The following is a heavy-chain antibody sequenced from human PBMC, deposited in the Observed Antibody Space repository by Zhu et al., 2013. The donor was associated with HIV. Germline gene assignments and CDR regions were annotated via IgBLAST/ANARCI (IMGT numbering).Heavy chain of an antibody. Sequence: QVQVVQSGAEEKRPGASVKVSCKASGYTLTNALVHWVRQAPGQGLEWMGKIDPDGTIVYTQEWQGRLTLTNDPSTATLYMELTTLKYEDTAIYYCARDLHTGWSMDYWGRGTLITVSS. V-gene: IGHV1-46*04. CDR1: GYTLTNAL. J-gene: IGHJ4*02. D-gene: IGHD6-19*01. CDR3: ARDLHTGWSMDY. CDR2: IDPDGTI.